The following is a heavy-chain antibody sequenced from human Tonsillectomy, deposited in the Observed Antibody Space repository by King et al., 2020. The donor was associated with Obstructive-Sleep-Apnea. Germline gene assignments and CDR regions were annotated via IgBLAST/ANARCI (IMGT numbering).Heavy chain of an antibody. V-gene: IGHV1-18*01. Sequence: VQLVESGAEVKKPGASVKVSCKASGYTFTNYGITWVRQAPGQGPEWMGWISAYNGNTNYAQKLQGRVTMTTDTSTRTAYMERRSLRSDDTAVYYCARVGGGYNLDFYYGMDVWGQGTTVTVSS. D-gene: IGHD5-24*01. J-gene: IGHJ6*02. CDR3: ARVGGGYNLDFYYGMDV. CDR2: ISAYNGNT. CDR1: GYTFTNYG.